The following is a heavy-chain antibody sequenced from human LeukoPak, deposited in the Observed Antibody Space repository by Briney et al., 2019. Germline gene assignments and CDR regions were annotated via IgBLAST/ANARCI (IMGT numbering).Heavy chain of an antibody. CDR3: ASGLEGAFDP. CDR1: GGSISSSSYY. Sequence: SETLSLTCTVSGGSISSSSYYWGWIRQPLGKGLEWIGSIYYSGSTYYNPSLKSRVTISVDTSKNQFSLELSSVTAADTAVYYCASGLEGAFDPWGQGTLVTVSS. D-gene: IGHD3-16*01. V-gene: IGHV4-39*01. J-gene: IGHJ5*02. CDR2: IYYSGST.